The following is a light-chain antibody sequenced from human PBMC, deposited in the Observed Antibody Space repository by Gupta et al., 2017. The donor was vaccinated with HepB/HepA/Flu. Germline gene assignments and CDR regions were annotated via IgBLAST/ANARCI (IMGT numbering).Light chain of an antibody. CDR3: QQNDSNPPWT. V-gene: IGKV1-39*01. CDR2: AAS. J-gene: IGKJ1*01. CDR1: QSIRSY. Sequence: DIQMTQSPSSLSASVGDRVTITCRASQSIRSYLIWYQQKQGKAPKLLIYAASSWQRGVPSRFSGRGCGKDLTLTISSRQPEDFAAYYCQQNDSNPPWTFGQGTKVEIK.